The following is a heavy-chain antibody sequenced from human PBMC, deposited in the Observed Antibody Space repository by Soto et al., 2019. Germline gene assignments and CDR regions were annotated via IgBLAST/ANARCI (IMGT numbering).Heavy chain of an antibody. J-gene: IGHJ6*02. V-gene: IGHV3-23*01. CDR2: ISGSGGST. D-gene: IGHD3-3*01. CDR1: GFTFSSYA. CDR3: AKGAPYDFWSGLTIYYCYGLDV. Sequence: PGGSLRLSCAASGFTFSSYAMSWVRQAPGKGLEWVSAISGSGGSTYYADSVKGRFTISRDNSKNTLYLQMNSLRAEDTAVYYCAKGAPYDFWSGLTIYYCYGLDVWGQGTTVTVSS.